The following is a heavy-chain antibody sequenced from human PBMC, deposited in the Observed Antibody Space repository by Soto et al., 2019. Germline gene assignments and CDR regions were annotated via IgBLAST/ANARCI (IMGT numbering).Heavy chain of an antibody. CDR3: ARGFAIDWYTYYFDY. CDR1: GASISGYH. CDR2: ISYSGAT. D-gene: IGHD3-9*01. V-gene: IGHV4-59*08. J-gene: IGHJ4*02. Sequence: SETLSVTCTVSGASISGYHWSWIRQPPGKGLECLGYISYSGATNYNPSLKSRVTMSIDTSENQFSLQLNSVTAADTAVYYCARGFAIDWYTYYFDYWGQGPLVTVSS.